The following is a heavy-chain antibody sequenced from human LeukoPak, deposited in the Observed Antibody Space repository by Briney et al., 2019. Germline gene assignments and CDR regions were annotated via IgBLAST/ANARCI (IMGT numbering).Heavy chain of an antibody. D-gene: IGHD3-9*01. CDR3: ARDSSYYDILTGYVY. Sequence: SVKVSCKASGDTFSSYAFSWVRQAPGHGLEWMGGIIPIFGPANYAQKLQGRVTMTTDTSTSTAYMELRSLRSDDTAVYYCARDSSYYDILTGYVYWGQGTLVTVSS. CDR1: GDTFSSYA. J-gene: IGHJ4*02. CDR2: IIPIFGPA. V-gene: IGHV1-69*05.